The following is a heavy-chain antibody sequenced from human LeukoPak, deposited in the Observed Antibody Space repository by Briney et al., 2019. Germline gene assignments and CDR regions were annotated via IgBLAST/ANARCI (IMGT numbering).Heavy chain of an antibody. J-gene: IGHJ4*02. D-gene: IGHD6-6*01. V-gene: IGHV4-34*01. CDR2: INHSVST. CDR1: GGSFSGDY. CDR3: ARGEASSIAARPGRGRYFDY. Sequence: SGTLSLTCAVYGGSFSGDYWSWIRQPPGNGLEWIGEINHSVSTNYNPSLRTGVTISVETSKNQFPLTLSSVTAADTAVYYCARGEASSIAARPGRGRYFDYWGQGNLATVSS.